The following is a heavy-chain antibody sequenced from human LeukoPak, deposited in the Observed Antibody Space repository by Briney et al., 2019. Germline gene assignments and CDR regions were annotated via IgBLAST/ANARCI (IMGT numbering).Heavy chain of an antibody. CDR1: GFTFSSYS. V-gene: IGHV3-21*03. CDR2: ISSSSSYI. J-gene: IGHJ4*02. CDR3: TTYGSGRKFDY. Sequence: PGGSLRLSCAASGFTFSSYSMNWVRQAPGKGLEWVSSISSSSSYIYYADSVKGRFTISRDNAKNSLYLQMNSLKSEDTAVYYCTTYGSGRKFDYWGQGILVTVSS. D-gene: IGHD3-10*01.